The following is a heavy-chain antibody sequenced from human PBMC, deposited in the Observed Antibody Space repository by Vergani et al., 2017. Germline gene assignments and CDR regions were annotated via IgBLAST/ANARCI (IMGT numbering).Heavy chain of an antibody. J-gene: IGHJ4*02. D-gene: IGHD3-10*01. CDR2: IYYSGST. CDR1: GGSISSSSYY. Sequence: QLQLQESGPGLVKPSETLSLTCTVSGGSISSSSYYWGWIRQPPGKGLEWIGSIYYSGSTYYNPSLKSRVTISVDTSKNQFSLKLSSVTAADTAVYYCARVGFGELLHIDYWGQGTLVTVSS. V-gene: IGHV4-39*07. CDR3: ARVGFGELLHIDY.